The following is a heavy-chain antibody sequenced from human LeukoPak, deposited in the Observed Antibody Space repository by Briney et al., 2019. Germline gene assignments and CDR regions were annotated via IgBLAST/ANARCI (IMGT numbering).Heavy chain of an antibody. Sequence: PGGSLRLSCAASGFTFSSYWMHWVRQAPGKGLVWVSRINSDGSSRSYADSVKGRFTLSRDNAKNTLYLQMNSLRAEDTAVYYCARDLGGDRTFDYWGQGTLVTVSS. CDR3: ARDLGGDRTFDY. CDR2: INSDGSSR. V-gene: IGHV3-74*01. CDR1: GFTFSSYW. J-gene: IGHJ4*02. D-gene: IGHD2-21*02.